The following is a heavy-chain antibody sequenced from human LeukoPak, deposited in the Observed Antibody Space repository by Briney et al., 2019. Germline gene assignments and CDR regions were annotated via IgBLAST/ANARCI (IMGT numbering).Heavy chain of an antibody. D-gene: IGHD2-15*01. CDR1: GDSISNYY. CDR2: FYYSWST. J-gene: IGHJ4*02. CDR3: ARETCSGGSCFQLDF. Sequence: SETLSLTCTVSGDSISNYYWSWIRQSPAKGVEWLGYFYYSWSTNYNLSLKRRVTISVDTSKNQISLKLSSVTAADTAVYYCARETCSGGSCFQLDFWGQGTLVTVSS. V-gene: IGHV4-59*13.